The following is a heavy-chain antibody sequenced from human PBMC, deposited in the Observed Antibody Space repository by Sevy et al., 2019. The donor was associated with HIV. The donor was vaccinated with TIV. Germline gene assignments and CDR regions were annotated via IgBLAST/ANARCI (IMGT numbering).Heavy chain of an antibody. V-gene: IGHV3-23*01. Sequence: GGSLRLSCAASGFTFSSYAMSWVRQAPGKGLEWVSAISGSGSGTYYADSVKGRFTISRDQSKNTLYLQMNSLRAEDTAVYYGAKEDCSGGRCYGGFDYWGQGTLVTVSS. D-gene: IGHD2-15*01. CDR1: GFTFSSYA. CDR3: AKEDCSGGRCYGGFDY. J-gene: IGHJ4*02. CDR2: ISGSGSGT.